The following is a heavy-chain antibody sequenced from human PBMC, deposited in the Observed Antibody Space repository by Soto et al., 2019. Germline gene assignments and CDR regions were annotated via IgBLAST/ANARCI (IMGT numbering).Heavy chain of an antibody. J-gene: IGHJ1*01. D-gene: IGHD1-26*01. V-gene: IGHV3-7*05. CDR3: ASATV. CDR1: GFTFSAYW. CDR2: KKVDGSET. Sequence: EVQRVESGGGLIQPGGSLRPSCAASGFTFSAYWMSWVRPAPGKGLEWVANKKVDGSETIYVDSVEGRFSMSRDNAKKSFFLQMYSLRAEDTAVYYCASATVRGQGILVTVSS.